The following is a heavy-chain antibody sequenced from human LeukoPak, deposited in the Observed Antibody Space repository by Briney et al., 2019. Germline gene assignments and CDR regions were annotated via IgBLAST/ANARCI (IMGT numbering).Heavy chain of an antibody. CDR1: GFTFSSYE. D-gene: IGHD3-22*01. V-gene: IGHV3-48*03. Sequence: GGSLRLSCAASGFTFSSYEMNWVRQAPGKGLEWVSYISSSGSTIYYADSVKGRFTISRDNAKNSLYLQMNSLRAEDTAVYYCARDRSYYDGPWFDPWGQGTLVTVSS. J-gene: IGHJ5*02. CDR2: ISSSGSTI. CDR3: ARDRSYYDGPWFDP.